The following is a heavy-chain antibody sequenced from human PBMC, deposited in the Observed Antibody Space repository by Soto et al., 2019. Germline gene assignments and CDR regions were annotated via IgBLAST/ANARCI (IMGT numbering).Heavy chain of an antibody. J-gene: IGHJ4*02. CDR2: ISGSGGST. D-gene: IGHD1-26*01. CDR1: GFTFGSYA. V-gene: IGHV3-23*01. Sequence: LRLSCATSGFTFGSYAMSWVRQAPGKGLEWVSAISGSGGSTYYADSVKGRFTISRDNSKNTLYLQMNSLRAEDTAVYYCAKDRWESKGGYFDYWGQGTLVTVSS. CDR3: AKDRWESKGGYFDY.